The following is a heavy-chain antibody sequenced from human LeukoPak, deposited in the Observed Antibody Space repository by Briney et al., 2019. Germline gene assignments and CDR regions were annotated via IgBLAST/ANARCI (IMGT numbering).Heavy chain of an antibody. CDR1: GFTFSSYA. CDR2: ISGSGGST. D-gene: IGHD3-3*01. CDR3: AKGVDTTYYDFWSGYATSNYGMDV. V-gene: IGHV3-23*01. Sequence: HPGGSLRLSCAASGFTFSSYAMSWVRQAPGKGLEWVSAISGSGGSTYYADSVKGRFTISRDNSKNTLYLRMNSLRAEDTAVYYCAKGVDTTYYDFWSGYATSNYGMDVWGQGTTVTVSS. J-gene: IGHJ6*02.